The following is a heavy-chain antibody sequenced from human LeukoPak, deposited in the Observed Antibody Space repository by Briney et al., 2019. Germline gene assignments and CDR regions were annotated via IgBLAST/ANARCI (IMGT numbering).Heavy chain of an antibody. V-gene: IGHV4-39*07. CDR2: IYYSGST. D-gene: IGHD1-26*01. CDR3: ASSGSYSGLDAFDI. J-gene: IGHJ3*02. CDR1: GGSISSSSYY. Sequence: PSETLSLTCTVSGGSISSSSYYWGWIRQPPGKGLEWIGSIYYSGSTYYNPSLKSRVTISVDTSKNQFSLKLSSVTAADTAVYYCASSGSYSGLDAFDIWGQGTMVTVSS.